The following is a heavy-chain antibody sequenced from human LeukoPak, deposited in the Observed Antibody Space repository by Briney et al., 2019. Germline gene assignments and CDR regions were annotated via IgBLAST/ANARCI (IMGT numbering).Heavy chain of an antibody. CDR2: INHSGIT. CDR3: ARAPTAMVGNWGSGMNWFGP. D-gene: IGHD5-18*01. V-gene: IGHV4-34*01. Sequence: PSETLSLTCDVSGDSFSHYYWTWIRQPPGKGLEWIGEINHSGITNSNPSLKSRVTISVDASSEQISLNLTSVTAADTAVYYCARAPTAMVGNWGSGMNWFGPWGQGTLVTVSS. CDR1: GDSFSHYY. J-gene: IGHJ5*02.